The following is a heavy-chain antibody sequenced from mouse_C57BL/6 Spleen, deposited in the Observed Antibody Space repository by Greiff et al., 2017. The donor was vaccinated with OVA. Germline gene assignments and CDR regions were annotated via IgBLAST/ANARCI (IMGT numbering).Heavy chain of an antibody. V-gene: IGHV14-2*01. D-gene: IGHD1-1*02. J-gene: IGHJ2*01. CDR3: ARTGGTHFDY. CDR1: GFNFKDYY. Sequence: VQLQQSGAELVKPGASVKLSCTASGFNFKDYYMHWVKQRPEQGLEWIGRIDPEDGETNYTPKFKGKATITADTASNTAYMPLSSLTSEDTAVYDCARTGGTHFDYWGQGTTLTVSS. CDR2: IDPEDGET.